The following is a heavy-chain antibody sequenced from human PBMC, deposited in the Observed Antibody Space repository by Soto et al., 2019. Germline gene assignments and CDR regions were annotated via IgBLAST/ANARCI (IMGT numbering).Heavy chain of an antibody. V-gene: IGHV3-23*01. J-gene: IGHJ4*02. CDR1: GFTFSSYA. CDR3: AKDNSPLWFGEFPPYY. D-gene: IGHD3-10*01. Sequence: EVPLLESGGGLVQPGGSLRLSCAASGFTFSSYAMSWVRQAPGKGLEWVSAISGSGGSTYYADSVKGRFTISRDNSKNTLYLQMNSLRAEDTAVYYCAKDNSPLWFGEFPPYYWGQGTLVTVSS. CDR2: ISGSGGST.